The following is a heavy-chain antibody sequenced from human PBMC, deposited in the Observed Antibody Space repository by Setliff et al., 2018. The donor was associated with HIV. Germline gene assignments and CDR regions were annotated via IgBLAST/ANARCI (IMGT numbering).Heavy chain of an antibody. D-gene: IGHD2-21*01. Sequence: PSETLSLTCAFYGESMSGYFWTWIRQSPGTGLEWLGEIAHSGGTNYKSSLKSRLTISVDPSRNQFSLRLTSVTVAYPAVYYCVSGRDFIVSHLHFTAGGAYDVWGPGTLVTVSS. V-gene: IGHV4-34*01. CDR1: GESMSGYF. CDR3: VSGRDFIVSHLHFTAGGAYDV. CDR2: IAHSGGT. J-gene: IGHJ3*01.